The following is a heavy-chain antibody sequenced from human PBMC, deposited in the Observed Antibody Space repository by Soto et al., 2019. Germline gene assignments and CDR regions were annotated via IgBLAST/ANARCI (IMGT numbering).Heavy chain of an antibody. Sequence: QVQLVESGGGGVQPGRSLRLSCAASGFTFSSYGMHWVRQAPGKGLECVAVISYDGSNKYYADSVKGRFTISRDNSKNTLYLQMNSLSAEDTAVYYCAQAGSASLMATATTEVVYGMDVWGKGTTVTVSS. CDR1: GFTFSSYG. D-gene: IGHD4-17*01. J-gene: IGHJ6*04. V-gene: IGHV3-30*18. CDR3: AQAGSASLMATATTEVVYGMDV. CDR2: ISYDGSNK.